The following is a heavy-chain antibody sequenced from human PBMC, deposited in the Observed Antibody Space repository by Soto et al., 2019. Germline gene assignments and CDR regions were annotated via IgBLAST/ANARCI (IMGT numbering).Heavy chain of an antibody. CDR2: IDPSDSYT. D-gene: IGHD6-19*01. Sequence: PGESLKISCKGSGYSFTSYWISWVRQMPGKGLEWMGRIDPSDSYTNYSPSFQGHVTISADKSISTAYLQWSSLKASDTAMYYCAHLMALAGKSYYYYGMDVWGQGTTVTVSS. V-gene: IGHV5-10-1*01. CDR1: GYSFTSYW. CDR3: AHLMALAGKSYYYYGMDV. J-gene: IGHJ6*02.